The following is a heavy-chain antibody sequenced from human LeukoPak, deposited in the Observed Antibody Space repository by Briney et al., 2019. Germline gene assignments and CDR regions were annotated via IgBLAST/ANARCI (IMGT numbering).Heavy chain of an antibody. D-gene: IGHD1-26*01. J-gene: IGHJ4*02. CDR3: AKYRLVGARGYFDY. Sequence: GGSLRLSCGASGFTFSSCAMSWVRQAPGKGLEWVSTISDSGADTYYADSVRGRFTISRDNSKNTLYLGMDSLGAEDTAIYYCAKYRLVGARGYFDYWGLGILVTVSS. CDR1: GFTFSSCA. V-gene: IGHV3-23*01. CDR2: ISDSGADT.